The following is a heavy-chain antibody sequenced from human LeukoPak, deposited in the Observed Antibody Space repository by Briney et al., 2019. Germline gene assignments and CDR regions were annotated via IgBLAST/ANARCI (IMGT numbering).Heavy chain of an antibody. V-gene: IGHV3-21*01. D-gene: IGHD1-26*01. CDR2: ISSTSTYI. CDR3: AGAWDTYFDY. CDR1: GFTFSSYS. J-gene: IGHJ4*02. Sequence: PGGSLRLSCAASGFTFSSYSMNWVRQAPGKGLEWVSSISSTSTYIYYADSVKGRFTISRDNAKNSLFLQMNSLRAEDTAVYYCAGAWDTYFDYWGQGTLVTVSS.